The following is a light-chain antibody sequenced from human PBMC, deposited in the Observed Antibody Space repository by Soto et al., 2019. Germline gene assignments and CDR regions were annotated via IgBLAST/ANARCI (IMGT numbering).Light chain of an antibody. Sequence: DIQMTQSPSSLSASVGDRVTITCRASQSISSYLNWYQQKPGKAPKLLIYAASSLQCGVTSRFSGSGAGTDFTLTISSLQPEDFATYYCQQSYSTPRLTFGPGTKVDIK. CDR2: AAS. CDR1: QSISSY. V-gene: IGKV1-39*01. J-gene: IGKJ3*01. CDR3: QQSYSTPRLT.